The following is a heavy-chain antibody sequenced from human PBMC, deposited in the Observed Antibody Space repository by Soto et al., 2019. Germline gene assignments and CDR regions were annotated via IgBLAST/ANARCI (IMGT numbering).Heavy chain of an antibody. CDR2: VHPGDSDN. V-gene: IGHV5-51*01. Sequence: GESLKISCKGSGYRFNRYYIAWVRQMPGKGLEWMGIVHPGDSDNRYSPPFQGQVTMSAARSISTAYLQWSSLKASDTAIYYCARHSRTKVATPAAFDYWGQGTLVTVSS. D-gene: IGHD1-7*01. J-gene: IGHJ4*02. CDR1: GYRFNRYY. CDR3: ARHSRTKVATPAAFDY.